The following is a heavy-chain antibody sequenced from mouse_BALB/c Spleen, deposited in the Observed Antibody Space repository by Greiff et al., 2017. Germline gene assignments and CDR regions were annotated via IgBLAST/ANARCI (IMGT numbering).Heavy chain of an antibody. CDR2: IYPGSGNT. V-gene: IGHV1-77*01. J-gene: IGHJ2*01. Sequence: QVQLQQSGAELARPGASVKLSCKASGYTFTDYYINWVKQRTGQGLEWIGEIYPGSGNTYYNEKFKGKATLTADKSSSTAYMQLSSLTSEDSAVYFCARGAYGYGSSYGDYWGQGTTLTVSS. CDR3: ARGAYGYGSSYGDY. D-gene: IGHD1-1*01. CDR1: GYTFTDYY.